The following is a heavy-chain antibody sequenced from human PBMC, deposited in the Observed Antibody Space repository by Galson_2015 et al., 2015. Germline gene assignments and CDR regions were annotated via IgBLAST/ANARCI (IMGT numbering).Heavy chain of an antibody. Sequence: SLRLSCAASGFTFSSYAMSWVRQAPGKGLEWVSAISGSGGSTYYADSVKGRFTISRDNSKNTLYLQMNSLRAEDTAVYYCAKFPTRKYCSSTSCHHNYCDYWGQGTLVTVSS. V-gene: IGHV3-23*01. CDR2: ISGSGGST. J-gene: IGHJ4*02. CDR3: AKFPTRKYCSSTSCHHNYCDY. D-gene: IGHD2-2*01. CDR1: GFTFSSYA.